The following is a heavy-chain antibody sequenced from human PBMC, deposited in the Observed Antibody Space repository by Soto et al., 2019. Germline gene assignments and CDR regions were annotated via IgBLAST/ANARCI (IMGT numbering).Heavy chain of an antibody. CDR2: FDPEDGET. V-gene: IGHV1-24*01. CDR1: GSTLTELS. J-gene: IGHJ5*02. CDR3: ATSPVWISSSSSPDRNWFDP. D-gene: IGHD6-6*01. Sequence: ASVKVSCEVSGSTLTELSMHWVRQAPGKGLEWMGGFDPEDGETIYAQKFQGRVTMTEDTSTDTAYMELSSLRSEDTAVYYCATSPVWISSSSSPDRNWFDPWGQGTLVTVSS.